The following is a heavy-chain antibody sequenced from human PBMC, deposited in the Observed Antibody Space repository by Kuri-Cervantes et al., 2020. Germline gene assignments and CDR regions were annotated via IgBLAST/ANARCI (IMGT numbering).Heavy chain of an antibody. CDR3: ARDSLPDTAYYYYGMDV. J-gene: IGHJ6*02. Sequence: GESLKISCAASGFTLSSYAMHWVRQAPGKGLEWVAVISYDGRNKYYADSVKGRFTISRDNAKNSLYLQMNSLRDEDTAVYYCARDSLPDTAYYYYGMDVWGQGTTVTVSS. CDR1: GFTLSSYA. D-gene: IGHD5-18*01. V-gene: IGHV3-30*04. CDR2: ISYDGRNK.